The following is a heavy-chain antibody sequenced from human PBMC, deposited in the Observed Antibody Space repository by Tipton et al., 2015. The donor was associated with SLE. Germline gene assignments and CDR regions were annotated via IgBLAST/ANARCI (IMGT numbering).Heavy chain of an antibody. CDR2: ISAYNGNT. J-gene: IGHJ6*03. D-gene: IGHD3-16*01. V-gene: IGHV1-18*01. CDR3: AKDGGPRLGDREDYYYYYMDV. Sequence: SWVRQAPGQGLEWMGWISAYNGNTNYAQKLQGRVTMTTDTSTSTAYMELRSLRSDDTAVYYCAKDGGPRLGDREDYYYYYMDVWGKGTTVTVSS.